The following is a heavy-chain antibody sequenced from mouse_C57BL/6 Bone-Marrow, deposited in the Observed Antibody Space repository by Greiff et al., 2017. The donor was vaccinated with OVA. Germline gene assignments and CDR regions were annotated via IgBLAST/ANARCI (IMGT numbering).Heavy chain of an antibody. CDR1: GFTFSSYG. D-gene: IGHD1-1*01. J-gene: IGHJ2*01. Sequence: DVKLVESGGDLVKPGGSLKLSCAASGFTFSSYGMSWVRQTPDKRLEWVATISSGGSYTYYPDSVKGRFTIFRDNAKNTLYLQMSSLKSEDTAMYYGARHGDGSSYGYFDYWGQGTTLTVSS. CDR3: ARHGDGSSYGYFDY. CDR2: ISSGGSYT. V-gene: IGHV5-6*02.